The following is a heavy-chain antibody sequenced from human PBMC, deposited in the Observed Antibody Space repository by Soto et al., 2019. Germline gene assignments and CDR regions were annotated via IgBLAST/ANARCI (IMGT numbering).Heavy chain of an antibody. V-gene: IGHV4-30-2*01. J-gene: IGHJ4*02. CDR2: IYHSGST. CDR3: ARGLISGSHYSGGWYYFDS. D-gene: IGHD1-26*01. Sequence: SETLSLTCAVSGGSISSGAYSWSWIRQPPGKGLEWVGYIYHSGSTYYNPSLKSRVTISVDRSKNRFSLNLNSVTAADTAVYYCARGLISGSHYSGGWYYFDSWGQGTQVTVSS. CDR1: GGSISSGAYS.